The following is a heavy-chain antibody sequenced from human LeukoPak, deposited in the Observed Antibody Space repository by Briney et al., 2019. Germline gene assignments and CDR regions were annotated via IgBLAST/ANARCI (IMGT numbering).Heavy chain of an antibody. CDR3: AKDTIAVAGQYYFDY. J-gene: IGHJ4*02. D-gene: IGHD6-19*01. V-gene: IGHV3-23*01. CDR2: ISGSGGST. CDR1: GFTFSSYA. Sequence: GGSLRLSCAASGFTFSSYAMSWVRQAPGKGLEWVSAISGSGGSTYYADSVKGRFTISRDNAKNSLYLQMNSLRAEDTALYYCAKDTIAVAGQYYFDYWGQGTLVTVSS.